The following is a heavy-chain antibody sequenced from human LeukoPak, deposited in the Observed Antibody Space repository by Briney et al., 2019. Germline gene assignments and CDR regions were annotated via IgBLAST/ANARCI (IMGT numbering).Heavy chain of an antibody. D-gene: IGHD6-13*01. CDR1: GFTFSSYS. J-gene: IGHJ5*02. CDR3: ARDVSLAAAGANWFDP. Sequence: GGSLRLCCAVSGFTFSSYSMNSVRQAPGKGLEWVSSISSSSSYIYYADSVKGRFTISRDNAKNSLYLQMNSLRAEDTAVYYCARDVSLAAAGANWFDPWGQGTLVTVPS. CDR2: ISSSSSYI. V-gene: IGHV3-21*01.